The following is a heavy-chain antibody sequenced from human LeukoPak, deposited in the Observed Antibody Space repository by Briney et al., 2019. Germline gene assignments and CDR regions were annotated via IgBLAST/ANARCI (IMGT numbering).Heavy chain of an antibody. Sequence: ASVKVSCKASGGTFSSYAISWVRQAPGQGLEWMGGIIPILGTANYAQKFQGRVTITADESTSTAYMELSSLTSEDPAVYYCARDGTGPLSVTRGERGYDYWAAFDIWGQGTMVTVSS. CDR2: IIPILGTA. J-gene: IGHJ3*02. CDR1: GGTFSSYA. CDR3: ARDGTGPLSVTRGERGYDYWAAFDI. D-gene: IGHD5-12*01. V-gene: IGHV1-69*13.